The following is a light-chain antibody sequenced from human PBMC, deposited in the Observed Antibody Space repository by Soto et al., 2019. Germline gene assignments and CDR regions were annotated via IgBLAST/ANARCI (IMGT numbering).Light chain of an antibody. CDR1: SSDGGGYNY. V-gene: IGLV2-14*01. Sequence: QSALTQPASVSGSPGQSITISCTGTSSDGGGYNYVSWYQQHPGKAPKLMIYEVSNRPSGVSNRFSGSKSGNTASLTISGLQAEDEADYYCSSYTSRSTLDYVFGSGTQGTGL. CDR2: EVS. J-gene: IGLJ1*01. CDR3: SSYTSRSTLDYV.